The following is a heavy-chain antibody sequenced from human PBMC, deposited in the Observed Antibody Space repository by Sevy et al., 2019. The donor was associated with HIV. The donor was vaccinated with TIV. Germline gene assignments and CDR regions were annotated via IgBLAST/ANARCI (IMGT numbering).Heavy chain of an antibody. CDR3: AREGYYYRSGTYRPPNYYGMDV. V-gene: IGHV1-18*01. D-gene: IGHD3-10*01. CDR2: ISDYNGYT. CDR1: GYTFSSYG. Sequence: ASVKVSCKASGYTFSSYGISWVRQAPGQGLEWMGWISDYNGYTNYAHKFQGRGTMSTETSTRTAYMELRSLRSDDTAVYFCAREGYYYRSGTYRPPNYYGMDVWGQGTAVTVSS. J-gene: IGHJ6*02.